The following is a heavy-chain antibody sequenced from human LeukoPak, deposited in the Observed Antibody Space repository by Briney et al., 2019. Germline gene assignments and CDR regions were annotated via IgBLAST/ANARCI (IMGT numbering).Heavy chain of an antibody. V-gene: IGHV4-39*02. CDR2: IYYSGST. D-gene: IGHD3-22*01. CDR1: GGSISSSSYY. Sequence: SETLSLTCTVSGGSISSSSYYWGWIRQPPGKGLEWIGSIYYSGSTYYNPSLKSRVTISVDTSKNQFSLKLSPVTAADTAVYYCARDVHYYDSSGYFLDAFDIWGQGTMVTVSS. J-gene: IGHJ3*02. CDR3: ARDVHYYDSSGYFLDAFDI.